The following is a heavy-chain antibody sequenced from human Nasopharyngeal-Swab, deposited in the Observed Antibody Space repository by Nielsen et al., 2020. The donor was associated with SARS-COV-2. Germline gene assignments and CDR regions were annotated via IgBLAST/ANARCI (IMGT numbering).Heavy chain of an antibody. J-gene: IGHJ2*01. CDR1: GFTFSSYS. CDR3: AKVYDFWSGYPTSTYWYFDL. D-gene: IGHD3-3*01. CDR2: IGSSSSYI. Sequence: GGSLRLSCAASGFTFSSYSMNWVRQAPGKGLEWVSSIGSSSSYIYYADSVKGRFTISRDNAKNTLYLQMNSLRAEDTAVYYCAKVYDFWSGYPTSTYWYFDLWGRGTLVTVSS. V-gene: IGHV3-21*04.